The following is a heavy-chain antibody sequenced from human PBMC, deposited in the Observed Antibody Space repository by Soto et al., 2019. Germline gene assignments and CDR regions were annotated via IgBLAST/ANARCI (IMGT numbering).Heavy chain of an antibody. V-gene: IGHV1-18*01. Sequence: ASVKVSCKASGYTFTSYGISWVRQAPGQGLEWMGWISAYNGNTNYAQKLQGRVTMTTDTSTSTAYMEIRGLRSDDTAIYYCARGGYYDSSGARNYHYYGMDVWGQGTTVTVSS. J-gene: IGHJ6*02. CDR2: ISAYNGNT. CDR3: ARGGYYDSSGARNYHYYGMDV. CDR1: GYTFTSYG. D-gene: IGHD3-22*01.